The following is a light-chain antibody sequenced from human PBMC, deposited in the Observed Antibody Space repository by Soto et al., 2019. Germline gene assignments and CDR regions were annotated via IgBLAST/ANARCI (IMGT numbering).Light chain of an antibody. V-gene: IGKV3-11*01. J-gene: IGKJ4*01. Sequence: EIVLTQSPATLSLSPGERATLSCRASQSVSSYLAWYRQKPGQAPRLLIYDASNRATGIPARFSGSGSGTDFTLTISSLELEYFAVYYCQQRSNWPSFGGGTKVEIK. CDR1: QSVSSY. CDR2: DAS. CDR3: QQRSNWPS.